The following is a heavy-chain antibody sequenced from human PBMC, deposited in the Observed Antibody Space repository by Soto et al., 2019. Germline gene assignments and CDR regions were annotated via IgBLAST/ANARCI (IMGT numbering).Heavy chain of an antibody. CDR2: ISANSGNT. V-gene: IGHV1-18*01. Sequence: QVQLVQSGDAVKKPGASVKVSCKASGYTFTSNGISWVRQAPGQGLERMGWISANSGNTNFAQKLQGRVTMTTETSPTTAYMELRSLRSNDTAVYYCARDRNHGLDNWGQGTLVTVSS. J-gene: IGHJ4*02. D-gene: IGHD1-1*01. CDR3: ARDRNHGLDN. CDR1: GYTFTSNG.